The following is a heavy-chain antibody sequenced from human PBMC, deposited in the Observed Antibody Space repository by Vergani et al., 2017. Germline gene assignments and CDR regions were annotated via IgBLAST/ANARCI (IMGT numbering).Heavy chain of an antibody. CDR3: ANSLGARVPQGYFQH. V-gene: IGHV3-23*01. Sequence: EVQLLESGGAWVRPGGSLSLSCEASGLPFGTYAMSGFRQAPGKGWEWVSAISGRGGSTYYADSVKGRFTISRENSKNTLYLQMNSLRAEDTAVYYCANSLGARVPQGYFQHWGQGTLVTVSS. D-gene: IGHD3-16*01. CDR2: ISGRGGST. CDR1: GLPFGTYA. J-gene: IGHJ1*01.